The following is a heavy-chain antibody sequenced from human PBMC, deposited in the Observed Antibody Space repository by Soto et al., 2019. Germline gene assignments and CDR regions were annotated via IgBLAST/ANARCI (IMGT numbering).Heavy chain of an antibody. D-gene: IGHD6-6*01. CDR3: ARQNIAARLFDY. V-gene: IGHV4-34*01. J-gene: IGHJ4*02. CDR1: GGSLSGYY. Sequence: QGQLQQWGAGLLKPSETLSLTCAADGGSLSGYYWSWIRQPPGKGLEWLGASNHSGSTNYKPSFKGLVTRAVGTSQNQFTLKLSSVTAADTAVYSCARQNIAARLFDYWGRGTLVTVSS. CDR2: SNHSGST.